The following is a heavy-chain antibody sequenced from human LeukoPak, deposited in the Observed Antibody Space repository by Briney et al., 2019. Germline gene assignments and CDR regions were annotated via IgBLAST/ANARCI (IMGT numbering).Heavy chain of an antibody. D-gene: IGHD5-18*01. Sequence: GGSLRLSCAASGFTFNTYSIHWVRQAPGKGLVWVSDINSDGSRTRYADSVKGRFAISRDNAKNTLYLQMNSLRAEDTAVYYCAKYEGDVDTAMAYYFDYWGQGTLVTVSS. CDR1: GFTFNTYS. V-gene: IGHV3-74*01. CDR2: INSDGSRT. CDR3: AKYEGDVDTAMAYYFDY. J-gene: IGHJ4*02.